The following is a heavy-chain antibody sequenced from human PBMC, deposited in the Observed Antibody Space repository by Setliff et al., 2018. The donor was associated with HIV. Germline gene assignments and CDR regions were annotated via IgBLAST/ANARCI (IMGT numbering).Heavy chain of an antibody. CDR2: IRSKANGGTT. CDR1: GFSFSYAW. V-gene: IGHV3-15*01. J-gene: IGHJ4*02. Sequence: GGSLRLSCAASGFSFSYAWMSWVRQAPGKGLEWVGHIRSKANGGTTEYAAPVKGRFTISRDNSKNTVYLQMNSLRAEDTAEYYCAKELAASGLGYFDSWGRGILVTVSS. CDR3: AKELAASGLGYFDS. D-gene: IGHD3-22*01.